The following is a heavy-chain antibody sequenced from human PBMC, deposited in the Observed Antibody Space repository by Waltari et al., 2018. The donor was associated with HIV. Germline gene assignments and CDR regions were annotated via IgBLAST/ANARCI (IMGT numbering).Heavy chain of an antibody. CDR3: ARGCVVDQGIAARWAFYYYGMDV. CDR2: INHSGST. CDR1: GGSFSGYY. Sequence: QVQLQQWGAGLLKPSETLSLTCAVYGGSFSGYYWSWIRQPPGKGLEWIGEINHSGSTNYNPSLKSRVTISVDTSKNQFSLKLSSVTAADTAVYYCARGCVVDQGIAARWAFYYYGMDVWGQGTTVTVSS. D-gene: IGHD6-13*01. J-gene: IGHJ6*02. V-gene: IGHV4-34*01.